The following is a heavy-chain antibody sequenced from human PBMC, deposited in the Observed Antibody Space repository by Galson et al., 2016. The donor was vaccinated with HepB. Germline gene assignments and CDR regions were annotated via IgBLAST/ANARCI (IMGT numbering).Heavy chain of an antibody. V-gene: IGHV5-51*01. Sequence: QSGAEVKKPGESLKISCKGSGFTFTNYWIGWVRQMPGKGLEWMGIISPGDSGARYSPSFQGQVTISAGQSVTTAYLQWNSLKASDTAMYFCATSPDYYFSGLDVWGQGTTVTVSS. CDR2: ISPGDSGA. CDR3: ATSPDYYFSGLDV. J-gene: IGHJ6*02. CDR1: GFTFTNYW.